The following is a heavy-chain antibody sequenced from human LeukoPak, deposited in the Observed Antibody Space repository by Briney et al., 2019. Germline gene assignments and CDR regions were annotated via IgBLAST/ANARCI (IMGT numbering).Heavy chain of an antibody. CDR2: VSGSGGST. V-gene: IGHV3-23*01. Sequence: PGGSLRLSCVASGFTLSSSATSWVRPAQEEGLEWVAAVSGSGGSTYYTDSVKGRFTISKDNSKNTLYLQMNSLRAEDTAVYYCAKGKRWLQFDYWGQGTLVTVSS. D-gene: IGHD5-24*01. CDR1: GFTLSSSA. J-gene: IGHJ4*02. CDR3: AKGKRWLQFDY.